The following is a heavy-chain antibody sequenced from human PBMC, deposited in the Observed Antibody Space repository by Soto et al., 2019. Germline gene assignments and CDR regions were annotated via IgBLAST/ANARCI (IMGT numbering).Heavy chain of an antibody. Sequence: QVQLVESGGGVVQPGRSLRLSCAASGFTFSSYGMHWVRQAPGKGLEWVAVISYDGSNKYYADSVKGRFTISRDNSKNTLYLQMNSLRAEDTAVYYCAKDGVRLESTLGYYGMDFWGQGTTVTVSS. J-gene: IGHJ6*02. D-gene: IGHD1-1*01. CDR2: ISYDGSNK. CDR3: AKDGVRLESTLGYYGMDF. CDR1: GFTFSSYG. V-gene: IGHV3-30*18.